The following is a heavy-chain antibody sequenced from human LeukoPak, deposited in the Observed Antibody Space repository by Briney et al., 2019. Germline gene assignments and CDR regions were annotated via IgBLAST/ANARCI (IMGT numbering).Heavy chain of an antibody. CDR3: ARSKGTAAAISNWFDP. Sequence: GGSLRLSCAASGFTFSSYGMHWVRQAPGKGLEWVAVIWYDGSNKYYADSVKGRFTISRDNSKNTLYLQMNSLRAEDTAVYYCARSKGTAAAISNWFDPWGQGTLVTVSS. J-gene: IGHJ5*02. V-gene: IGHV3-33*01. D-gene: IGHD6-13*01. CDR1: GFTFSSYG. CDR2: IWYDGSNK.